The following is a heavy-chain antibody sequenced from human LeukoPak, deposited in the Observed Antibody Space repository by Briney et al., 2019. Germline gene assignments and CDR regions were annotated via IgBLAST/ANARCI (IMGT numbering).Heavy chain of an antibody. Sequence: GGSLRLSCAASGFTVSSNYMSWVRQAPGKGLEWVANIKQDGSEKYYVDSVKGRFTISRDNAKKSLYLQMNSLRAEDTAVYYCARDCQRVPGSTSCSSYWGQGTLVTVSS. CDR1: GFTVSSNY. CDR3: ARDCQRVPGSTSCSSY. D-gene: IGHD2-2*01. J-gene: IGHJ4*02. CDR2: IKQDGSEK. V-gene: IGHV3-7*01.